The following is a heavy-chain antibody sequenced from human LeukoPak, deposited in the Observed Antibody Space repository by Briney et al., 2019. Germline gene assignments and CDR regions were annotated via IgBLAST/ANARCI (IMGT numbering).Heavy chain of an antibody. Sequence: SETLSLTCAVYGGSFSGYYWSWIRQPPGKGLEWIGEINHSGSTNYNPSLKSRVTISVDTSKNQFSLKLSSVTAAAPAVYYCARDHGIAAAGTIVDLYYFDYWGQGALVTVSS. CDR2: INHSGST. CDR3: ARDHGIAAAGTIVDLYYFDY. J-gene: IGHJ4*02. V-gene: IGHV4-34*01. CDR1: GGSFSGYY. D-gene: IGHD6-13*01.